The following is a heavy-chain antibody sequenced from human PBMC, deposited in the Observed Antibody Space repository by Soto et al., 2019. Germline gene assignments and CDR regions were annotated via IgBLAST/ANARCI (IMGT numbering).Heavy chain of an antibody. J-gene: IGHJ5*02. D-gene: IGHD4-17*01. CDR3: ARGFPYGGNWFDP. CDR1: GGSIISYY. CDR2: IYYSGST. V-gene: IGHV4-59*01. Sequence: PSETLSLTCTVSGGSIISYYWSWIRQPPGKGLEWIGYIYYSGSTNYNPSLKSRVTISVDTSKNQFSLKLSSVTAADTAVYYCARGFPYGGNWFDPWGQGTLVTVSS.